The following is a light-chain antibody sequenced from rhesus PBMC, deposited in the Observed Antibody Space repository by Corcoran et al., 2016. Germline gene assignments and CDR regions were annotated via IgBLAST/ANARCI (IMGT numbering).Light chain of an antibody. Sequence: DIQMTQSPSSLSASLGDTVTITCRASQSISSWLAWYQQKPGKAPTLLINKAYTLQRGVPSRFTGRGSGTDFTLTISSLQSEDVATYFCQQYDSWPYSFGRGTKVEIK. CDR1: QSISSW. V-gene: IGKV1-22*01. J-gene: IGKJ2*01. CDR3: QQYDSWPYS. CDR2: KAY.